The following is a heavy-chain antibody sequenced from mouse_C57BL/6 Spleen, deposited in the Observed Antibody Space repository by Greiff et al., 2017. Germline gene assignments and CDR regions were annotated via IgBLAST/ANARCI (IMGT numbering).Heavy chain of an antibody. V-gene: IGHV5-17*01. CDR2: ISSGSSTI. Sequence: EVQGVASGGGLVKPGGSLKLSCAASGFTFSDYGMHWVRQAPEKGLEWVAYISSGSSTIYYADTVKGRFTISRDNAKNTLFLQMTSLRSEDTAMYYCARYDYDVEFAYWGQGTLVTVSA. J-gene: IGHJ3*01. D-gene: IGHD2-4*01. CDR1: GFTFSDYG. CDR3: ARYDYDVEFAY.